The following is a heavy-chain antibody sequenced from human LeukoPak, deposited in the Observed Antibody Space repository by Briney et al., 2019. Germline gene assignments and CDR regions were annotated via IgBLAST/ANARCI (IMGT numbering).Heavy chain of an antibody. Sequence: ASVKVSCKASGYTFTSYYMHWVRQAPGQGLEWMGIINPSGGSTSYAQKFQGRVTMTRDMSTSTVYMELSSLRSEDTAVYYCASGDSVRGVIDYWGQGTLVTVSS. V-gene: IGHV1-46*01. CDR2: INPSGGST. CDR3: ASGDSVRGVIDY. J-gene: IGHJ4*02. D-gene: IGHD3-10*02. CDR1: GYTFTSYY.